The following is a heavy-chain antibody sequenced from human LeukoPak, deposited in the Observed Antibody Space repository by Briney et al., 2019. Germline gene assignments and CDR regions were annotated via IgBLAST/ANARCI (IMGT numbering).Heavy chain of an antibody. V-gene: IGHV3-49*04. J-gene: IGHJ6*02. CDR1: GFIFGDHA. D-gene: IGHD2-15*01. Sequence: GGSLRLSCRASGFIFGDHAMSWVRQAPGKGLEWVGFIRSKAYGGTTEYAASVKGRFTISRDDSKSIAYLQMNSLRAEDTAVYYCARDSDCSGGSCYGVDVWGQGTTVTVSS. CDR3: ARDSDCSGGSCYGVDV. CDR2: IRSKAYGGTT.